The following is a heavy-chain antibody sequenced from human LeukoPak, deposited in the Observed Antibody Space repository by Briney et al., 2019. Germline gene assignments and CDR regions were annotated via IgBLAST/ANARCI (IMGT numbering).Heavy chain of an antibody. CDR3: ARQEGEWYGGRPFDY. Sequence: GESLKISWKASGYSFTTYWIGWVRQMPGKGLEWMGIIYPADSTAHYSPSFQGQVTISVDKSINTAYLQWSRLKASDTAMYYCARQEGEWYGGRPFDYWGQGTLVTVSS. CDR1: GYSFTTYW. J-gene: IGHJ4*02. D-gene: IGHD3-3*01. CDR2: IYPADSTA. V-gene: IGHV5-51*01.